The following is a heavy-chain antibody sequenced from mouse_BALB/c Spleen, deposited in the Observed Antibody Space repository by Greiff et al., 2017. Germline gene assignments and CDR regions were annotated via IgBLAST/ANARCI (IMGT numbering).Heavy chain of an antibody. D-gene: IGHD2-14*01. V-gene: IGHV1-87*01. J-gene: IGHJ2*01. Sequence: QVQLKESGAELARPGASVKLSCKASGYTFTSYWMQWVKQRPGQGLEWIGAIYPGDGDTRYTQKFKGKATLTADKSSSTAYMQLSSLASEDSAVYYCARLRYDYFDYWGQGTTLTVSS. CDR1: GYTFTSYW. CDR2: IYPGDGDT. CDR3: ARLRYDYFDY.